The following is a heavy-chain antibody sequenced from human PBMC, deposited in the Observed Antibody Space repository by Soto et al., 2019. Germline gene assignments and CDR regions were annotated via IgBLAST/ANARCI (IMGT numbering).Heavy chain of an antibody. V-gene: IGHV1-18*01. D-gene: IGHD3-3*01. Sequence: GASVKVSCKASGYTFTSYGVSCVRQAPGQGLEWMGWISAYNGNTNYAQKLQGRVTMTTDTSTSTAYMELRSLRSDDTAVYYCAREAEINYDFWSGQSTDNYYGMDVWGQGTTVTVSS. CDR2: ISAYNGNT. CDR3: AREAEINYDFWSGQSTDNYYGMDV. J-gene: IGHJ6*02. CDR1: GYTFTSYG.